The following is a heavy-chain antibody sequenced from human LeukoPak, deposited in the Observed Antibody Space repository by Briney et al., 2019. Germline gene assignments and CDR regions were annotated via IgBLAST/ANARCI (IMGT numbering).Heavy chain of an antibody. J-gene: IGHJ4*02. CDR1: GGSISSSSYY. V-gene: IGHV4-39*01. CDR2: IYYSGST. CDR3: ARLGLRFLEWLSRGVY. Sequence: SETLSLTCTVSGGSISSSSYYWGWIRQPPRKGLEWIGSIYYSGSTYYNPSLKSRVTISVDTSKNQFSLKLSSVTAARTAVYYCARLGLRFLEWLSRGVYWGQGTLVTVSS. D-gene: IGHD3-3*01.